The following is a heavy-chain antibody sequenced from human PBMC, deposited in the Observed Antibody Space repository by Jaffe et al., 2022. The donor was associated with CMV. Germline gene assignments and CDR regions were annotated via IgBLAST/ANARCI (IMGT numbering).Heavy chain of an antibody. CDR1: GFSLSTSGMC. CDR2: IDWDDDK. Sequence: QVTLRESGPALVKPTQTLTLTCTFSGFSLSTSGMCVSWIRQPPGKALEWLALIDWDDDKYYSTSLKTRLTISKDTSKNQVVLTMTNMDPVDTATYYCARMSGSYSSSSYYYGMDVWGQGTTVTVSS. D-gene: IGHD6-6*01. V-gene: IGHV2-70*01. CDR3: ARMSGSYSSSSYYYGMDV. J-gene: IGHJ6*02.